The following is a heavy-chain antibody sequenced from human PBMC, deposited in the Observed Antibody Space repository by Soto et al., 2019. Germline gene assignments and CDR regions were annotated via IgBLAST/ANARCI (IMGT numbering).Heavy chain of an antibody. Sequence: SETLSLTCTVSGGSISSGDYYWSWIRQPPGKGLEWIGYIYYSGSTYYNPSLKSRVTTSVDTSKNQFSLKLSSVTAADTAVYYCAREIEYSSSYNWFDPWGQGTLVTVSS. V-gene: IGHV4-30-4*01. D-gene: IGHD6-6*01. J-gene: IGHJ5*02. CDR3: AREIEYSSSYNWFDP. CDR2: IYYSGST. CDR1: GGSISSGDYY.